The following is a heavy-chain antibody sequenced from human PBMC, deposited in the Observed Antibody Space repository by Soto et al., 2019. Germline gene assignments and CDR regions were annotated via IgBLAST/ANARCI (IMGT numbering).Heavy chain of an antibody. J-gene: IGHJ4*02. CDR3: SRWAGSDDQADHPVLDH. Sequence: EVQLVESGGGLVQPGGSLTLSCAASGFSFSDSAMHWVRQASGKGLEWVGRIRSKANSYATAYGASVKGRFTISRDESKKTAYLQMNSLKTEDTAVYYRSRWAGSDDQADHPVLDHWGLGTLVIVSS. V-gene: IGHV3-73*01. CDR2: IRSKANSYAT. D-gene: IGHD1-1*01. CDR1: GFSFSDSA.